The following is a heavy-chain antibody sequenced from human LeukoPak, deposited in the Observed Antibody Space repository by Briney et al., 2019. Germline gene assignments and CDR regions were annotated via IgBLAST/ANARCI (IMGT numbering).Heavy chain of an antibody. CDR3: ARAINSFTYYDILTGYGFDY. CDR2: INPSGGST. Sequence: ASVKVSCKASGYTFTSYYMHWVRQAPGQGLEWMGIINPSGGSTSYAQKFQGRVTMTRDTSTSTVYMELSSLRSEDTAVYYRARAINSFTYYDILTGYGFDYWGQGTLVTVSS. J-gene: IGHJ4*02. CDR1: GYTFTSYY. V-gene: IGHV1-46*01. D-gene: IGHD3-9*01.